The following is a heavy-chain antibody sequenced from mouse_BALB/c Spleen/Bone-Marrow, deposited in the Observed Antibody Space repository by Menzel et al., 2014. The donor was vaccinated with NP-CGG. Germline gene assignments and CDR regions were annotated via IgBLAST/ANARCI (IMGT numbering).Heavy chain of an antibody. CDR2: INPSTGYT. CDR1: GYTFTNYW. J-gene: IGHJ2*01. V-gene: IGHV1-7*01. CDR3: ARIYYYGRDY. Sequence: VKLMESGAELAKPGASVKMSCKASGYTFTNYWMHWVKQRPGQGLEWIGYINPSTGYTEYNQKFKDKATLTADKSSSTAYMQLSSLKSEDSAVYYCARIYYYGRDYWGQGTTLTVSS. D-gene: IGHD1-1*01.